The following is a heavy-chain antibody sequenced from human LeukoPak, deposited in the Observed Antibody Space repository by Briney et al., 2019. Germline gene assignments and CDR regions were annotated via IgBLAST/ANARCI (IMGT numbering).Heavy chain of an antibody. V-gene: IGHV3-48*02. Sequence: GGSLRLSCAASGFTFNSYSMNWVRQAPGKGLEWVSSVKGRFTISRDNAKNSLYLQMNSLRDEDTAVYYCARDSMFRGVPQFDFWGQGTLVTVSS. CDR1: GFTFNSYS. D-gene: IGHD3-10*01. J-gene: IGHJ4*02. CDR3: ARDSMFRGVPQFDF.